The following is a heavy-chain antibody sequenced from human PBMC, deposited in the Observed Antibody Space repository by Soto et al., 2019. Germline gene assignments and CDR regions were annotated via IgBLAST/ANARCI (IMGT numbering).Heavy chain of an antibody. Sequence: GGSLRLSCAASGFTFSSYWMHWVRQAPGKGLVWVSRINSDGSSTSYADSVKGRFTISRDNAKNTLYLQMNSLRAEDTAVYYCARGLDIVVVPAANYYYYYGMDVWGQGTTVTVSS. D-gene: IGHD2-2*01. CDR1: GFTFSSYW. CDR3: ARGLDIVVVPAANYYYYYGMDV. CDR2: INSDGSST. J-gene: IGHJ6*02. V-gene: IGHV3-74*01.